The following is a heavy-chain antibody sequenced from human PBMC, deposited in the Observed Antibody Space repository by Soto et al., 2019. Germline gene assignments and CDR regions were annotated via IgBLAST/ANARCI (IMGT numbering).Heavy chain of an antibody. D-gene: IGHD2-8*01. V-gene: IGHV5-51*01. J-gene: IGHJ5*02. CDR2: VYPSDSDV. Sequence: PGESLNISCQGSGYRFTSSWIGWVRQMPGKGLEWLGNVYPSDSDVRYSPSFEGRVTISADNSINTAYLHLLTLNASDTALYYCTKASTNPLDPWGQGARVTVSS. CDR3: TKASTNPLDP. CDR1: GYRFTSSW.